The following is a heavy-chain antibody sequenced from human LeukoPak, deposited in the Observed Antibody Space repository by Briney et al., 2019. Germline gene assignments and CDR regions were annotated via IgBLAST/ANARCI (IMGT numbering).Heavy chain of an antibody. CDR3: ARGGSSGYYYYFDY. V-gene: IGHV4-30-4*01. Sequence: SETLSLTCIVSGGSISSGDYYWSWIRQPPGKGLERIGYIYYSGSTYYNPSLKSRVTISVDTSKNQFSLKLSSVTAADTAVYYCARGGSSGYYYYFDYWGQGTLVTVSS. CDR2: IYYSGST. CDR1: GGSISSGDYY. D-gene: IGHD3-22*01. J-gene: IGHJ4*02.